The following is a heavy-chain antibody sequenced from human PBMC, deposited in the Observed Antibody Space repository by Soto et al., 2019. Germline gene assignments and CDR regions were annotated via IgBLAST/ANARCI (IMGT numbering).Heavy chain of an antibody. D-gene: IGHD3-10*01. J-gene: IGHJ4*02. V-gene: IGHV1-3*01. CDR2: IMPGNSDT. CDR1: GYSFTSYA. Sequence: ASVKVSCKAAGYSFTSYAMHWVRQAPGQRPEWMGWIMPGNSDTENSQRLRGRVTITRDTSASTAYMEQTNLTSEDTALYYCARKRTAYGSGSYEAFDYWGQGALVTVSS. CDR3: ARKRTAYGSGSYEAFDY.